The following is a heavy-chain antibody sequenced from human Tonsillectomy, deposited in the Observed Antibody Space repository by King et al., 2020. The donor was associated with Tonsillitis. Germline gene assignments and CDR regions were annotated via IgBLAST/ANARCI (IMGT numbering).Heavy chain of an antibody. CDR2: IWYDGSNK. V-gene: IGHV3-33*01. CDR3: ASPGGTFDI. J-gene: IGHJ3*02. D-gene: IGHD1-1*01. Sequence: VQLVESGGGVVQPGMSLRLSCAASGFTFSSYGMHWVRQAPGKGLEWVAVIWYDGSNKYYADSVKGRFTISRDNSKNTLYRQMNSLRAEDTAVYYCASPGGTFDIWGQGTMVTVSS. CDR1: GFTFSSYG.